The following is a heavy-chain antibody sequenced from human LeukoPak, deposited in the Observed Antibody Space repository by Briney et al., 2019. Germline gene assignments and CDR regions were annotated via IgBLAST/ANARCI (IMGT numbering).Heavy chain of an antibody. D-gene: IGHD3-22*01. CDR3: ARDRDRRSDY. J-gene: IGHJ4*02. V-gene: IGHV1-2*06. CDR1: GYTFTGYY. Sequence: GASVKVSXKASGYTFTGYYMHWVRQAPGQGLEWMGRINPNSGGTNYAQKFQGRVTMTRDTSISTAYMELSRLRSDDTAVYYRARDRDRRSDYWGQGTLVTVSS. CDR2: INPNSGGT.